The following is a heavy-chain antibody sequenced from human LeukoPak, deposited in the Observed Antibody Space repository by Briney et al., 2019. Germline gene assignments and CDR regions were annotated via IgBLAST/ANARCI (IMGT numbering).Heavy chain of an antibody. Sequence: ASVKVSCKASGYTFTSYGISWVRQAPGQGLEWMGWISAYNGNTNYAQKLQGRVTTTTDTSTSTAYMELRSLRSDDTAVYYCARGSYSSGWLNAGSWFDPWGQGTLVTVSS. V-gene: IGHV1-18*01. CDR2: ISAYNGNT. CDR3: ARGSYSSGWLNAGSWFDP. D-gene: IGHD6-19*01. J-gene: IGHJ5*02. CDR1: GYTFTSYG.